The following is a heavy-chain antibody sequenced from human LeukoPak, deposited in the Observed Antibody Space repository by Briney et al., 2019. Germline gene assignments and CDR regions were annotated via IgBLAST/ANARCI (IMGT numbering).Heavy chain of an antibody. D-gene: IGHD6-13*01. CDR1: GFTFSNYA. J-gene: IGHJ4*02. V-gene: IGHV3-11*01. CDR2: ISSSGSTI. Sequence: GGSLRLSCAASGFTFSNYAESWVRQAPGEGLEWVSYISSSGSTIYYADSVKGRFTISRDNAKNSLYLQMNSLRAEDTAVYYCARESSWAFDYWGQGTLVTVSS. CDR3: ARESSWAFDY.